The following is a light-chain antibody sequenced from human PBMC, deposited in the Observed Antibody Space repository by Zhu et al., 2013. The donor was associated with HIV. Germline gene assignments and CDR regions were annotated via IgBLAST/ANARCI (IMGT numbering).Light chain of an antibody. J-gene: IGKJ4*01. V-gene: IGKV3-15*01. CDR3: QQRFDWPPLT. CDR2: SAS. Sequence: EVLMTQSPATLSVSPGERVTLSCRASQSVYNAVAWYVQKGGEIPRLLIYSASTRATGIPARFSGGGSETEFTLTISSVQSEDFAIYYCQQRFDWPPLTFGGGTKVEIK. CDR1: QSVYNA.